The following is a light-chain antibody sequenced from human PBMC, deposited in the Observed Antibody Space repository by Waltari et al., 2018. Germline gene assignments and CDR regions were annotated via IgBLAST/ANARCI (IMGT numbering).Light chain of an antibody. V-gene: IGLV2-14*01. CDR1: SSDVGGYNY. J-gene: IGLJ1*01. CDR3: SSYTSSSLYV. Sequence: QSALTQPASVSGSPGQSITISCTGTSSDVGGYNYVSWYQQHPGKAPKLMIYEVNKRPSGVSNRFSGSKSGNTASLTISGLQAEDEADYYCSSYTSSSLYVFGTGTKVTVL. CDR2: EVN.